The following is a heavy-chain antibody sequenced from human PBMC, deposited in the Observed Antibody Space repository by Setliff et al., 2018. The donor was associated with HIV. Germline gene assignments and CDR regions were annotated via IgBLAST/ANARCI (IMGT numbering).Heavy chain of an antibody. D-gene: IGHD3-16*01. CDR1: GGSLSGYS. Sequence: SLTCAVSGGSLSGYSWTWIRQIPGQGLEWIGQINHSGSYISNPSLKSRVTISVATSKSQFSLDLSSVTAADTAVYYCAGGLKTSDSYEGRWYYFDSWAQGTLVTV. V-gene: IGHV4-34*01. CDR3: AGGLKTSDSYEGRWYYFDS. CDR2: INHSGSY. J-gene: IGHJ4*02.